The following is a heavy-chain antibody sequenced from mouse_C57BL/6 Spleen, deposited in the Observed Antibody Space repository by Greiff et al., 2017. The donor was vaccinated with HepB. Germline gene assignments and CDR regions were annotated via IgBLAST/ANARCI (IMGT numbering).Heavy chain of an antibody. V-gene: IGHV1-42*01. CDR1: GYSFTGYY. D-gene: IGHD1-1*01. J-gene: IGHJ1*03. Sequence: DVQLQESGPELVKPGASVKISCKASGYSFTGYYMNWVKQSPEKSLEWIGEINPSTGGTTYNQKFKAKATLTVDKSSSTAYMQLKSLTSEDSAVYYCARNYGSSYRYFDVWGTGTTVTVSS. CDR2: INPSTGGT. CDR3: ARNYGSSYRYFDV.